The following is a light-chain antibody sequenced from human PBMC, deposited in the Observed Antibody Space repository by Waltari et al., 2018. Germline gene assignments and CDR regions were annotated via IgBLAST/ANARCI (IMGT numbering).Light chain of an antibody. CDR3: SSYTSSSTRMVV. CDR1: SSDVGGYNY. Sequence: QSALTQPASVSGSPGQSITISCTGTSSDVGGYNYVSWYQKHPGKAPKLMLYDVSNRPSGVSNRFSGSKSGNTASLTISGLQAEDEADYYCSSYTSSSTRMVVFGGGTKLTVL. CDR2: DVS. J-gene: IGLJ2*01. V-gene: IGLV2-14*03.